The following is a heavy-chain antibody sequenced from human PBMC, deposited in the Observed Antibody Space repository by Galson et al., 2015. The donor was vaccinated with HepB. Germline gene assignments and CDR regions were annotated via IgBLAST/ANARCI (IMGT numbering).Heavy chain of an antibody. Sequence: CAISGDSVSSNTVGWNWIRQSPSRGLEWLGRTYYRSKWSNDYAESVQSRITINPDTSKNQISLQLNSVTPEDTAVCYCARSIHLGRGFDSWGQGTLVTVSS. CDR2: TYYRSKWSN. J-gene: IGHJ5*01. V-gene: IGHV6-1*01. D-gene: IGHD7-27*01. CDR3: ARSIHLGRGFDS. CDR1: GDSVSSNTVG.